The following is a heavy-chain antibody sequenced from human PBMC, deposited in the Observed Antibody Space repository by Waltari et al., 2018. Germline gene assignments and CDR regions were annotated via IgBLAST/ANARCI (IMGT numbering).Heavy chain of an antibody. D-gene: IGHD6-13*01. J-gene: IGHJ4*02. Sequence: VQLVESGGGVVQPGRSLRLSCAASGFTFSSYGMHWVRQAPGKGLEWVAVISYDGSNKYYADSVKGRFTISRDNSKNTLYLQMNSLRAEDTAVYYCAKNRALGQQPTTPFDYWGQGTLVTVSS. CDR3: AKNRALGQQPTTPFDY. CDR2: ISYDGSNK. V-gene: IGHV3-30*18. CDR1: GFTFSSYG.